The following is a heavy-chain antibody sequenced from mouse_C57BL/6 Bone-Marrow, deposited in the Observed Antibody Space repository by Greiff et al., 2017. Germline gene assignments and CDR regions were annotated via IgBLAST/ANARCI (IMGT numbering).Heavy chain of an antibody. CDR1: GYAFSSSW. CDR3: AHVKGFAY. V-gene: IGHV1-82*01. J-gene: IGHJ3*01. CDR2: IYPGDGDT. Sequence: VQLQESGPELVKPGASVKISCKASGYAFSSSWMNWVKQRPGKGLEWIGRIYPGDGDTNYNGKFKGKATLTADKSSSTAYMQLSSLTSEDSAVYFCAHVKGFAYWGQGTLVTVSA.